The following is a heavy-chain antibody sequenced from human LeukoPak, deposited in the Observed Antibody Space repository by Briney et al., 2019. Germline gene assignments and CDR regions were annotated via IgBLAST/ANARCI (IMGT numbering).Heavy chain of an antibody. CDR2: INTGNGDT. V-gene: IGHV1-3*04. Sequence: ASVKVSCKASGYTFTTYAIHWVRQAPGQRLEWLGWINTGNGDTRYSQTFQGRVTITGDTYASTAYMELSSLRPEDTAVYYCARDMGSGSLHYWGQGTLVTVSS. D-gene: IGHD1-26*01. CDR3: ARDMGSGSLHY. CDR1: GYTFTTYA. J-gene: IGHJ4*02.